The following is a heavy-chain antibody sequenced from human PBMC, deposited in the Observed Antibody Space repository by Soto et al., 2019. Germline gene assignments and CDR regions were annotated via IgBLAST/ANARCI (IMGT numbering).Heavy chain of an antibody. V-gene: IGHV4-39*01. J-gene: IGHJ3*02. CDR3: GSPPRNVGVFDM. Sequence: SETLSLTCTVSGGSISSSSYYWGWIRQPPGKGLEWIGSIYYSGSTYYNPSLKSRVTISVDTSKNQFSLKLSSVPAAETAVYYCGSPPRNVGVFDMGGKGKLAT. CDR1: GGSISSSSYY. CDR2: IYYSGST. D-gene: IGHD1-1*01.